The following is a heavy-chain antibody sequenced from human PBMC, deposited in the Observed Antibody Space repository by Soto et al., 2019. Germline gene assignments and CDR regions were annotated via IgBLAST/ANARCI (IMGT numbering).Heavy chain of an antibody. Sequence: QVQLVQSGAKVKKPGASVKVSCKASGYTFTSYDINWVRQATGQGLEYLGWMNPKSGNTGYVQKFQGRVTMTWDSSITTAYMELSSLRSVDTAVYFCARGVKYGAYSRWFDPWGQGTLVTVSS. CDR1: GYTFTSYD. V-gene: IGHV1-8*01. D-gene: IGHD4-17*01. CDR3: ARGVKYGAYSRWFDP. J-gene: IGHJ5*02. CDR2: MNPKSGNT.